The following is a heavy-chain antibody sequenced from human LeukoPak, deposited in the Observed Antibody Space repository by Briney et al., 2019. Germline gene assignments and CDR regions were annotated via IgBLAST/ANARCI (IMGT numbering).Heavy chain of an antibody. D-gene: IGHD4-17*01. V-gene: IGHV3-53*01. CDR2: LYYGVST. J-gene: IGHJ4*02. Sequence: GGSLRLSCVVSGFTVSGDYISWFRQAPGKGLEWVSVLYYGVSTFYRDSVRGRFTTSGDKFKNTVYLQMNSLRAEDTAVYYCARGRQNYGDYPYWGQGTLVTVSS. CDR3: ARGRQNYGDYPY. CDR1: GFTVSGDY.